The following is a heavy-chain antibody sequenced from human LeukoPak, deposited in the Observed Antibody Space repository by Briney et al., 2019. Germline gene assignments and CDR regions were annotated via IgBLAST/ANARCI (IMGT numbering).Heavy chain of an antibody. D-gene: IGHD2-15*01. CDR3: ARGYCSGGSCYFDY. V-gene: IGHV3-48*03. J-gene: IGHJ4*02. Sequence: PGGSLRLSCAASGFTFSNYEMNWVRQAPGKGLEWVSCISSSGSTTYYADSVKGRFTISRDNAKNSLYLQMNSLRAEDTAVYYCARGYCSGGSCYFDYWGQGTLVTVSS. CDR1: GFTFSNYE. CDR2: ISSSGSTT.